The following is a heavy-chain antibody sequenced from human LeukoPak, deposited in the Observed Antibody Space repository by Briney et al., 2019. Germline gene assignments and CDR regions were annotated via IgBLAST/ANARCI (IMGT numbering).Heavy chain of an antibody. CDR2: IYSGGST. J-gene: IGHJ4*02. V-gene: IGHV3-53*01. CDR3: ARYPSDQYYFDY. CDR1: GFTVSSNY. Sequence: PGGSLRLSRAASGFTVSSNYMSWVRQAPGKGLECVSVIYSGGSTYYADSVKGRFTISRDNSKNTLYLQMNSLRAEDTAVYYCARYPSDQYYFDYWGKGTLVTVSS.